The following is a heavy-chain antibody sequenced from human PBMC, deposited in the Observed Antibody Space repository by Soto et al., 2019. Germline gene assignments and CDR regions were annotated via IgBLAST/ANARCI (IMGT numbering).Heavy chain of an antibody. J-gene: IGHJ5*02. CDR1: GGTFSSYA. CDR2: IIPIFGTA. CDR3: ARSSYYDSRQYNWFDP. D-gene: IGHD3-22*01. Sequence: GASVKVSCKASGGTFSSYAISWVRQAPGQGLEWMGGIIPIFGTANYAQKFQGRVTITADESTSTAYMELSSLRSEDTAVYYCARSSYYDSRQYNWFDPWGQGTLVTVSS. V-gene: IGHV1-69*13.